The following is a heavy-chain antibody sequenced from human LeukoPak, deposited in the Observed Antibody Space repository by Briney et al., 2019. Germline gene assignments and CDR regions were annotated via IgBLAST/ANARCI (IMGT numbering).Heavy chain of an antibody. V-gene: IGHV3-23*01. J-gene: IGHJ4*02. CDR3: AKKHGNSWTYFDD. D-gene: IGHD6-13*01. Sequence: PVASLRLSCAASGFTYSSNAMTWVRQAPGKGLEWVSTISGSADSTLYTDSVKGRFTISRDNSKNTLYLQMNSLRAEDTAVYYCAKKHGNSWTYFDDWGQGTLVTGSS. CDR1: GFTYSSNA. CDR2: ISGSADST.